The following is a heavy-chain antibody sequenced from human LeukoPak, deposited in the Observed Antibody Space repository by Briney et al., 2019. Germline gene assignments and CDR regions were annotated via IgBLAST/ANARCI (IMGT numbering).Heavy chain of an antibody. CDR2: ISAYNGNT. J-gene: IGHJ4*02. Sequence: ASVKVSCKASGYTFTSYGISWVRQAPGHGLEWMGWISAYNGNTNYAQKLQGRVTMTTDTSTSTAYMELRSLRSDDTAVYYCARGVNYYGPGSYRWGFDYWGQGTLVTVSS. D-gene: IGHD3-10*01. V-gene: IGHV1-18*01. CDR3: ARGVNYYGPGSYRWGFDY. CDR1: GYTFTSYG.